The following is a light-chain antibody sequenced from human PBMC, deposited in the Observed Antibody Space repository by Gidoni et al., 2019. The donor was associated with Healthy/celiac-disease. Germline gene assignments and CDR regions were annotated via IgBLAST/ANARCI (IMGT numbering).Light chain of an antibody. CDR2: AAS. Sequence: DIQMTQPPSSLSASVGDRVTITCRASQSLRSYLNWYQQKPGKAPKLLIYAASSLQSGVPSRFSGSGSGTDFTLTISSLQPEDFATYYCQQSYSTPQTFGQGTKVEIK. CDR3: QQSYSTPQT. CDR1: QSLRSY. J-gene: IGKJ1*01. V-gene: IGKV1-39*01.